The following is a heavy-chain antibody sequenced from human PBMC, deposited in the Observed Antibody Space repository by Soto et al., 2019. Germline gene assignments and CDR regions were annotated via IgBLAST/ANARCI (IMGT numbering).Heavy chain of an antibody. J-gene: IGHJ5*02. V-gene: IGHV3-30-3*01. CDR1: GFTFSRYA. Sequence: QVQLVESGGGVVQPGRSLRLSCAASGFTFSRYAMHWARQAPGKGLEWVTVISYDGSEKYYVDSVKGRFTSSRDNSRNEVYLHMNSLRGEDTAVYYCAIGYYYGGVDPWGQGTLVTVSA. D-gene: IGHD3-10*01. CDR3: AIGYYYGGVDP. CDR2: ISYDGSEK.